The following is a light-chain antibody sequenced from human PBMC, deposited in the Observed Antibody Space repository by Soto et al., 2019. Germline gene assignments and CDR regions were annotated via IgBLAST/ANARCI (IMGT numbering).Light chain of an antibody. Sequence: EIVLTQSPATLSLSPGERATLSCRASQSVSSYLAWYQQKPGQAPRLLIYDASNRATGIPARFSGSGSGTDFTLTISSLEPEDFAVYYCQQRGETFGQGTKVDIK. J-gene: IGKJ1*01. CDR2: DAS. CDR3: QQRGET. CDR1: QSVSSY. V-gene: IGKV3-11*01.